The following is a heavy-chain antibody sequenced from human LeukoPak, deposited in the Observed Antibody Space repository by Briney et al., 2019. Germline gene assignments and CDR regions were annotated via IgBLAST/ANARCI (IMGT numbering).Heavy chain of an antibody. Sequence: PGGSLRLSCAASGFTFSSYAMSWVRQAPGKGLEWVSAISGSGGSTYYADSVKGRFTISRDNSKNTLYLQMNSLRAEDTAVYYCAKVGTIYDFWSGYSYYFDYWGQGTLVTVSS. CDR2: ISGSGGST. CDR3: AKVGTIYDFWSGYSYYFDY. CDR1: GFTFSSYA. D-gene: IGHD3-3*01. J-gene: IGHJ4*02. V-gene: IGHV3-23*01.